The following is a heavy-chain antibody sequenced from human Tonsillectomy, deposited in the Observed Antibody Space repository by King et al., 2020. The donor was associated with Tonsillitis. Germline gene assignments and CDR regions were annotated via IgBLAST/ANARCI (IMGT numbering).Heavy chain of an antibody. CDR3: ARVLVGATRVRNGFDV. Sequence: VQLQESGPGLVKPSETLSLTCTVSGGSISSSYLGWIRQPPGKGLEWIGYIYYSGSTNYNPSLQSRVTMSVDTSKNQFSLKLSSVTAADTAVYYCARVLVGATRVRNGFDVWGQGTMVTVSS. D-gene: IGHD1-26*01. CDR2: IYYSGST. V-gene: IGHV4-59*01. CDR1: GGSISSSY. J-gene: IGHJ3*01.